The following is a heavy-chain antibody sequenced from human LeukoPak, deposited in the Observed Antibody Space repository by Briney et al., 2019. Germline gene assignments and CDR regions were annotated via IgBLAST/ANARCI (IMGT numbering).Heavy chain of an antibody. CDR3: AKSESSWYSPFDY. V-gene: IGHV3-48*04. CDR2: ISSSSDTR. CDR1: GFTFSNSW. Sequence: GGSLRLSCVDSGFTFSNSWMHWVRQAPGKGLEWVSYISSSSDTRYYADSVKGRFTISRDNAKNSLYLQMNSLRAEDTAVYYCAKSESSWYSPFDYWGQGTLVTVSS. J-gene: IGHJ4*02. D-gene: IGHD6-13*01.